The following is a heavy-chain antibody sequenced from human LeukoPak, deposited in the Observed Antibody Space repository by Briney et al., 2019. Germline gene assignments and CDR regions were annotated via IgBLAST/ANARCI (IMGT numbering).Heavy chain of an antibody. V-gene: IGHV3-30*02. Sequence: SCKASGYTFTSHGISWVRLAPGTGLEWVAFIRYDGSNKYYADPVMRRFTISRVNSKNKLYLQMNRLRAEDTAVYYCAKDLGPLDYWGQGTLVTVSS. CDR2: IRYDGSNK. J-gene: IGHJ4*02. CDR1: GYTFTSHG. CDR3: AKDLGPLDY.